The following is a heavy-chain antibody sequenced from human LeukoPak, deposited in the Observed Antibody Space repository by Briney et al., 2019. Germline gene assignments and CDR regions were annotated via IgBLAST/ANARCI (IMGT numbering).Heavy chain of an antibody. CDR1: GFTFSIYG. V-gene: IGHV3-33*01. CDR3: ARASGSYDY. J-gene: IGHJ4*02. Sequence: GGSLRLSCAASGFTFSIYGMHWVRQAPGKGLEWVAVIWNDGSNKYYADSVKGRFTISRDNSKNTMYLQMNSPRGEDTAVYYCARASGSYDYWGRGTLVTVSS. CDR2: IWNDGSNK. D-gene: IGHD1-26*01.